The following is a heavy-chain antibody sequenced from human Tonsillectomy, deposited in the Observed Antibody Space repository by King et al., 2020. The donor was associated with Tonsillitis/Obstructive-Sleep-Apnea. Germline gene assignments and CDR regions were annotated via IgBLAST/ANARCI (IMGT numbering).Heavy chain of an antibody. Sequence: QLQESGPGLVKPSETLSLTCTVSGGSISSSSYYWGWIRQPPGKGLEWIGNIYYSGSTYYNPSLESRVTISVDTSKNQFPLKLRSVTAADTAVYYCARPYSGSYEYYFDYWGQGTLVTVSS. CDR2: IYYSGST. V-gene: IGHV4-39*01. J-gene: IGHJ4*02. D-gene: IGHD1-26*01. CDR3: ARPYSGSYEYYFDY. CDR1: GGSISSSSYY.